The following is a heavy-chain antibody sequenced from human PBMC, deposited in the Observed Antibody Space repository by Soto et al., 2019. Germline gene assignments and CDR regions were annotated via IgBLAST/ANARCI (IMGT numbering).Heavy chain of an antibody. J-gene: IGHJ5*02. V-gene: IGHV4-34*01. Sequence: LSLTFAVYGXSFSGYYWSWIRQPPGKGLEWIGEINHSGSTNYNPSLKSRVTISVDTSKNQFSLKLSSVTAADTAVYYCARGNQYYYGSGSYYNNWFDPWGQGTLVTVSS. CDR2: INHSGST. CDR3: ARGNQYYYGSGSYYNNWFDP. D-gene: IGHD3-10*01. CDR1: GXSFSGYY.